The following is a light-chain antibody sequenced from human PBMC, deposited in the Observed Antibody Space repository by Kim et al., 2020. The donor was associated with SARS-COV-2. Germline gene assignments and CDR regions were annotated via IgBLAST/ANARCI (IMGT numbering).Light chain of an antibody. J-gene: IGLJ2*01. CDR3: NSRDSSGNHLV. Sequence: AVGQTARITCQGDSIRSNYASWYQQKPGQAPVLVIYDKNNRPSGIPDRFSGSSSGNTASLTITGAQAEDEADYYCNSRDSSGNHLVFGGGTLLTVL. CDR2: DKN. CDR1: SIRSNY. V-gene: IGLV3-19*01.